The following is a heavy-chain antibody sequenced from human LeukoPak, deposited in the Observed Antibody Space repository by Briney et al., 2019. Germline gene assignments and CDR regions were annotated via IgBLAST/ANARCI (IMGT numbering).Heavy chain of an antibody. CDR2: IYYSGST. CDR3: ARSGSYGPNFAY. J-gene: IGHJ4*02. V-gene: IGHV4-59*08. CDR1: GGSISSYY. D-gene: IGHD1-26*01. Sequence: SETLSLTCTVSGGSISSYYWSWIRQSPGKGLEWRGYIYYSGSTNYNPSLKSRVTISVDTPKNQFSLKLSSVTAADTAVYYCARSGSYGPNFAYWGQGTLVTVSS.